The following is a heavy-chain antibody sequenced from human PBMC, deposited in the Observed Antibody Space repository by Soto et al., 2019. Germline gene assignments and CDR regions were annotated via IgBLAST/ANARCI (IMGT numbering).Heavy chain of an antibody. Sequence: QLQLQESGSGLVKPSQTLSLTCAVSGGSISSGGAISSNSYSWNWIRQPPGKGLEWIGSIYESWNTYYSPTLKSRVSISVDRSKNQFSLNLSSVTAADTAVYYCARAPAIAHWYFDLWGRGTLATVSS. CDR3: ARAPAIAHWYFDL. CDR1: GGSISSGGAISSNSYS. J-gene: IGHJ2*01. CDR2: IYESWNT. V-gene: IGHV4-30-2*01. D-gene: IGHD2-21*02.